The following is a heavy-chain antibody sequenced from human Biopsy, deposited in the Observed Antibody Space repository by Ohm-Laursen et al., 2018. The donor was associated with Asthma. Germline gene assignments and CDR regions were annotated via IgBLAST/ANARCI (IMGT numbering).Heavy chain of an antibody. V-gene: IGHV1-69*13. J-gene: IGHJ4*02. CDR3: ARKAGSCISRTCYSLDF. Sequence: ASVKASCKSLGGTFNTYVIGWVRRAPGPRVWWVGGSITFFGTTTYPQKFQDRVTITADDSTSTVYMELSSLRSEDTAVYYCARKAGSCISRTCYSLDFWGQGTLVTVSS. D-gene: IGHD2-2*01. CDR1: GGTFNTYV. CDR2: SITFFGTT.